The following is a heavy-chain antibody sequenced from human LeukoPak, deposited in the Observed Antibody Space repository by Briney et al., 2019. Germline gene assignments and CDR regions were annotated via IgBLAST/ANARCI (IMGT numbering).Heavy chain of an antibody. D-gene: IGHD3-10*01. J-gene: IGHJ4*02. CDR1: GFTFSDYY. CDR3: ARVSKKRYGEIDY. CDR2: ISSSGSTI. V-gene: IGHV3-11*01. Sequence: GGSLRLSCAASGFTFSDYYMSWIRQAPGKGLEWVSYISSSGSTIYYADSVKGRFTISRDNAKSSLYLRMNSLRAEDTAVYYCARVSKKRYGEIDYWGQGTLVTVSS.